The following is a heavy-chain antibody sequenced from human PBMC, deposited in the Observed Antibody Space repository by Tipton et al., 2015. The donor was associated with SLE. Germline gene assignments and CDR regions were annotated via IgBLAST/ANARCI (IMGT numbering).Heavy chain of an antibody. D-gene: IGHD3-22*01. Sequence: LRLSCTVSGGSISSGSYYWSWIRQPAGKGLEWIGHIYTSGSTNYNPSLKSRVTISVDTSKTQVSLKLTSVTAADTAIYYCAGLEDYYDSSGYSYWGQGTLVTVSS. CDR3: AGLEDYYDSSGYSY. CDR1: GGSISSGSYY. J-gene: IGHJ4*02. V-gene: IGHV4-61*09. CDR2: IYTSGST.